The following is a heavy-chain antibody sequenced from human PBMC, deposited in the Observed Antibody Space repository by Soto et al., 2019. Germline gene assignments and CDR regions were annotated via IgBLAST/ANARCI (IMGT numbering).Heavy chain of an antibody. CDR3: ARLGGYCSTTGCYGYYAMDV. Sequence: SETLSLTCAVSGGSISSGGYSWSWIRQPPGKGLEWIGYIYHSGNTYYNPSLKSRVTMSVDTSKNQFSLKLSSVTAADTAVYYCARLGGYCSTTGCYGYYAMDVWGQGTTVTVSS. CDR2: IYHSGNT. CDR1: GGSISSGGYS. V-gene: IGHV4-30-2*03. J-gene: IGHJ6*02. D-gene: IGHD2-2*01.